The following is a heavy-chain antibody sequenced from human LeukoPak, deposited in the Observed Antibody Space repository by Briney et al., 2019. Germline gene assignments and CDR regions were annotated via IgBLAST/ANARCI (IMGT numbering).Heavy chain of an antibody. CDR3: AKDSGNFGHYPYYFDY. V-gene: IGHV3-30*02. D-gene: IGHD1-26*01. Sequence: GGSLRLSCAAAGFTFSTYGMHWVRQAPGKGLEWGTFIRYDGSNKDYADSVKGRFTISTDNSKNTLYLQMNSLRAEDTAVYYCAKDSGNFGHYPYYFDYWGQGTLVTVSS. CDR1: GFTFSTYG. CDR2: IRYDGSNK. J-gene: IGHJ4*02.